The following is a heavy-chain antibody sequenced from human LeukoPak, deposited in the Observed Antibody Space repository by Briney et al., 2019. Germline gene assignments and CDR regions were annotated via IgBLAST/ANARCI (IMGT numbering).Heavy chain of an antibody. CDR2: IYYSGST. CDR3: ARWRLHTKKYCSGGSCYSHAFDI. CDR1: GGSISSSSYY. J-gene: IGHJ3*02. Sequence: PSETLSLTCTVSGGSISSSSYYWGWIRQPPGKGLEWIGSIYYSGSTYYNPSLKSRVTISVDTSKNHFSLKLSSVTAADTAVYYCARWRLHTKKYCSGGSCYSHAFDIWGQGTMVTVSS. V-gene: IGHV4-39*07. D-gene: IGHD2-15*01.